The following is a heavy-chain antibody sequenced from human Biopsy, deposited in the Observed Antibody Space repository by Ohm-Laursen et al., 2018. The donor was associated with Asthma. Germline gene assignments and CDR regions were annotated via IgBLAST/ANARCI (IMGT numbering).Heavy chain of an antibody. CDR1: GFTFSNYG. J-gene: IGHJ4*02. Sequence: SLRLSCAASGFTFSNYGMHWVRQAPGKGLEWVAVISYDGSNKYYADSVKGRFTIPRDNSKNTLYLQMNSLRAEDTAVYYCASQSSGPDFWSGYYYFDYWGQGTLVTVSS. CDR2: ISYDGSNK. V-gene: IGHV3-30*03. CDR3: ASQSSGPDFWSGYYYFDY. D-gene: IGHD3-3*01.